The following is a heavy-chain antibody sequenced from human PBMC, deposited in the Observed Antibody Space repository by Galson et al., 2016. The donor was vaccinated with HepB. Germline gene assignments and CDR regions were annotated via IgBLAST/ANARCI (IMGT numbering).Heavy chain of an antibody. CDR3: ATELGHQSTGWHYFET. J-gene: IGHJ4*02. CDR1: GFSFSTYG. Sequence: SLRLSCAASGFSFSTYGMHWVRQAPGKGLEWVAAIWYDGSKEYYADSVKGRFSISRDDPKNTLYLYMNTPTAEDTAVYYCATELGHQSTGWHYFETWGQGTMVTVSS. V-gene: IGHV3-33*03. CDR2: IWYDGSKE. D-gene: IGHD2-8*02.